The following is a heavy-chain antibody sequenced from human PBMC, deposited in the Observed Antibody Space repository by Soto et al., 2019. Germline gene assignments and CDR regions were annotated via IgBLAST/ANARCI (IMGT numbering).Heavy chain of an antibody. Sequence: ASVKVSCKASGYTFTSYYMHWVRQAPGQGLEWMGIINPSGGSTSYAQKFQGRVTMTRDTSTSTVYMELSSLRSEDTAVYYCARDQRITIFGVVIPRFDYWGQGTLVTVSS. V-gene: IGHV1-46*03. D-gene: IGHD3-3*01. CDR1: GYTFTSYY. J-gene: IGHJ4*02. CDR2: INPSGGST. CDR3: ARDQRITIFGVVIPRFDY.